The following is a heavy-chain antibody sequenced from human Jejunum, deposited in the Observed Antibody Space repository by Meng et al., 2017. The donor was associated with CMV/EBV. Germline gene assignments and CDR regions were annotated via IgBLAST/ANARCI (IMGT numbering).Heavy chain of an antibody. V-gene: IGHV4-59*01. J-gene: IGHJ4*02. CDR2: IYYSGST. Sequence: CTVSGGSISGYYWSWIRQPPGKGLEWIGHIYYSGSTNYNPSLQSRVTISVDTSKNQFSLNVSSVTAADTAVYYCARGHGLLRPSDTWGQGLLVTVSS. CDR1: GGSISGYY. CDR3: ARGHGLLRPSDT. D-gene: IGHD2-21*01.